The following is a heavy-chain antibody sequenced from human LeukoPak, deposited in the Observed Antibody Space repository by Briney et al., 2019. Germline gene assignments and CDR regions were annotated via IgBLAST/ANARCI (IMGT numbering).Heavy chain of an antibody. CDR1: GGSISSYY. J-gene: IGHJ4*02. CDR2: IYYSGST. CDR3: ARAPGDSSGYLDFDY. Sequence: SETLSLTCTVSGGSISSYYWSWIRQPPGKGLEWIGYIYYSGSTNYNPSLKSRVTISVDTSENQFSLKLSSVTAADTAVYYCARAPGDSSGYLDFDYWGQGTLVTVSS. V-gene: IGHV4-59*01. D-gene: IGHD3-22*01.